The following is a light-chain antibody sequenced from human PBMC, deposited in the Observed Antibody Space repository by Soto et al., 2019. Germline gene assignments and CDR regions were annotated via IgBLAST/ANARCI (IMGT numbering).Light chain of an antibody. V-gene: IGKV3-20*01. CDR3: QQSYSTRT. J-gene: IGKJ5*01. Sequence: IVLTQSPGTLSSSPVERAPLSCRASQSVSTNNLAWYQQRPGQAPRLIIYGASGRADGIPHRFSGSGFGTDFTLTISKVEPEDFATYYCQQSYSTRTFGQGTRLEIK. CDR2: GAS. CDR1: QSVSTNN.